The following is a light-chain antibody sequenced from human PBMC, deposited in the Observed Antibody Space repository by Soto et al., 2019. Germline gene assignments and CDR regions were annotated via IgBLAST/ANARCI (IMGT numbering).Light chain of an antibody. CDR1: QSVSSSF. Sequence: EIVLTQSPGTLSLSPGERATLSCRASQSVSSSFLAWYQQKPGQAPRLHIYGASNRATGIPDRFSGSGSGTDFTLTISRLEPEDFAVYYCQQYVTSPWAFGQGTKVAIE. V-gene: IGKV3-20*01. CDR3: QQYVTSPWA. CDR2: GAS. J-gene: IGKJ1*01.